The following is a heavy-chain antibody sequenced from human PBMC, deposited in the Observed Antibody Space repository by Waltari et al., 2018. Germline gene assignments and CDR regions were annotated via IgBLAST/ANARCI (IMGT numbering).Heavy chain of an antibody. CDR2: INHSGST. D-gene: IGHD7-27*01. CDR1: GGSVSGYY. CDR3: AREGNFPGAHY. V-gene: IGHV4-34*01. J-gene: IGHJ4*02. Sequence: QVQLQQWGAGLLKPSETLSLTCAVYGGSVSGYYWSWISQPPGKGLEWIGEINHSGSTNYNPSLKSRVTISVDTSKNQFSLKLSSVTAADTAVYYCAREGNFPGAHYWGQGTLVTVSS.